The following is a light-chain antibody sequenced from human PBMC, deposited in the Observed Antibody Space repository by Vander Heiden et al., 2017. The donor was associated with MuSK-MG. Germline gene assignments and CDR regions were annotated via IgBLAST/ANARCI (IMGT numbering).Light chain of an antibody. J-gene: IGLJ2*01. V-gene: IGLV2-8*01. CDR1: SSDVGGYNN. CDR2: EVS. CDR3: SSYAGSNKFLV. Sequence: QSALTHPPSASGSPGPSVTISCTGTSSDVGGYNNGSWYQQQPGKEPKLRIDEVSKGPSGVPDRCSGSKSGNTASLRVSGRQAEDEADYDCSSYAGSNKFLVFGGGTKLTVL.